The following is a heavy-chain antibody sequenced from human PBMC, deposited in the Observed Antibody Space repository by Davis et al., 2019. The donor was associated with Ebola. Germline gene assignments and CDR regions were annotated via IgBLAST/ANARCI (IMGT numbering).Heavy chain of an antibody. J-gene: IGHJ6*03. CDR1: GYSFTSYW. V-gene: IGHV5-10-1*01. CDR3: ARQNDIVVVPAATTNYYMDV. CDR2: IDPSDSYT. Sequence: GESLKISCKGSGYSFTSYWIGWVRQMPGKGLEWMGRIDPSDSYTNYSPSFQGHVTISADKSISTAYLQWSSLKASDTAMYYCARQNDIVVVPAATTNYYMDVWGKGTTVTVSS. D-gene: IGHD2-2*01.